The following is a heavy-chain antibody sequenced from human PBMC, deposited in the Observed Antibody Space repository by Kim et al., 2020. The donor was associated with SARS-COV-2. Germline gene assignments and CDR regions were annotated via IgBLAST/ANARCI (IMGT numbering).Heavy chain of an antibody. J-gene: IGHJ4*02. V-gene: IGHV3-48*03. CDR3: ARVTGYSSGWLGY. CDR2: ISSSGTTI. Sequence: GGSLRLSCAASGFTFSNYEMNWVRKAPGKGLEWVSYISSSGTTIHYADSVKGRITISRDNANNLLYLQMSSLSADDTAVYYCARVTGYSSGWLGYWGQGTLVTVSS. CDR1: GFTFSNYE. D-gene: IGHD6-19*01.